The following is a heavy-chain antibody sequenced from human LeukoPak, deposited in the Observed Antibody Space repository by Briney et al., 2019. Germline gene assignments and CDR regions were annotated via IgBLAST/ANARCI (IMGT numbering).Heavy chain of an antibody. Sequence: SETPSLTCTVSGGSISSYYWSWIRQPPGKRLEWIGYIYYTGSTNYNPSLKSRVTISVDTSKNQFSLKLSSVTAADTAVYYCARHSTPSVWSGYYDYYYYYGMDVWGQGTTVTVSS. CDR3: ARHSTPSVWSGYYDYYYYYGMDV. CDR1: GGSISSYY. D-gene: IGHD3-3*01. CDR2: IYYTGST. V-gene: IGHV4-59*08. J-gene: IGHJ6*02.